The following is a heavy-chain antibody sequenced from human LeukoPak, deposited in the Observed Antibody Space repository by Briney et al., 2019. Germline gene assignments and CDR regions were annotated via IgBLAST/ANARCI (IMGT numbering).Heavy chain of an antibody. J-gene: IGHJ4*02. Sequence: PGGSLRLSCAASGFTFNNYGMHWVRQAPGKGLEWVAVVSYDGSNKYYADSVEGRFTISRDNSKNTLYLQMNSLRADDTAVYYCAKDKSRGLYGDLDYWGPGTLVTVSS. CDR1: GFTFNNYG. V-gene: IGHV3-30*18. CDR2: VSYDGSNK. D-gene: IGHD4-17*01. CDR3: AKDKSRGLYGDLDY.